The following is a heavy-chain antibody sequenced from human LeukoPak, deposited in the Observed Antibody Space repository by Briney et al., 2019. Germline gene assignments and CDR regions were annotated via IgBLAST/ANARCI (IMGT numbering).Heavy chain of an antibody. V-gene: IGHV3-30*02. CDR1: GFTFNSYP. Sequence: PGGSLRLSCAASGFTFNSYPMHWVRQAPGKGLEWVAYIRYDGSNKNYADSVKGRFTLSRDNAKNSLYLQMNSLRAEDAAVYYCARVQWLVGSDYWGQGTLVTVSS. CDR3: ARVQWLVGSDY. J-gene: IGHJ4*02. D-gene: IGHD6-19*01. CDR2: IRYDGSNK.